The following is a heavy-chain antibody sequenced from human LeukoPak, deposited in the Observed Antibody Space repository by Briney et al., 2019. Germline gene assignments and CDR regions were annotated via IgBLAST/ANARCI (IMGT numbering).Heavy chain of an antibody. J-gene: IGHJ3*02. V-gene: IGHV3-23*01. D-gene: IGHD3-9*01. CDR2: IGGSGGST. CDR3: ATYDILTGYSPGAFDI. CDR1: GFTFSSYG. Sequence: GGSLRLSCAASGFTFSSYGMSWVRQAPGKGLEWVSAIGGSGGSTYYADSVKGRFTISRDNSKNTLYLQMNSLRVEDTAVYYCATYDILTGYSPGAFDIWGQGTMVTVSS.